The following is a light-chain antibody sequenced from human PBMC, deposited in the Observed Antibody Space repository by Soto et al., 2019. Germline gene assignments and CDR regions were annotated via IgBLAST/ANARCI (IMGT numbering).Light chain of an antibody. CDR1: QTISSW. Sequence: DIQMTQSPSTLSGSVGDRVTITCRASQTISSWLAWYQQKPGKAPKLLIYKASTLKSGVPSTFSGSGSGTECTLTISSLQPDDFATYYCQHYNSYSESFGQGTKVELK. CDR3: QHYNSYSES. V-gene: IGKV1-5*03. CDR2: KAS. J-gene: IGKJ1*01.